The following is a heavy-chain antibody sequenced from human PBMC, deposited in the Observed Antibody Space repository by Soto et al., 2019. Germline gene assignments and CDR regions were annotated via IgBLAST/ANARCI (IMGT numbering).Heavy chain of an antibody. CDR2: ISGSGGST. J-gene: IGHJ6*03. Sequence: GGSLRLSCAASGFTFSSYAMSWVRQAPGKGLEWVSAISGSGGSTYYADSVKGRFTISRDNSKNTLYLQMNSLRAEDTAVYYCAKFPQDIYCSSTSCYPPWDYYMDVWGKGTTVTVSS. CDR1: GFTFSSYA. CDR3: AKFPQDIYCSSTSCYPPWDYYMDV. V-gene: IGHV3-23*01. D-gene: IGHD2-2*01.